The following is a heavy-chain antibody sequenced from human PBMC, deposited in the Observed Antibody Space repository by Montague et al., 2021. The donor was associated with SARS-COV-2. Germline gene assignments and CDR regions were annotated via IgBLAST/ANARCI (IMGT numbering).Heavy chain of an antibody. CDR2: IYTSGXS. CDR1: GGSISSCSYY. V-gene: IGHV4-61*02. J-gene: IGHJ6*03. Sequence: TLSLTCTVSGGSISSCSYYWSWIRQPPGKGLEWIGRIYTSGXSXYXXXXKXRVTISVDTSKNQFSLKLRSVTAADTAVYYCARGPGQYYYYYLDAWGKGTLVTVSS. D-gene: IGHD2-8*02. CDR3: ARGPGQYYYYYLDA.